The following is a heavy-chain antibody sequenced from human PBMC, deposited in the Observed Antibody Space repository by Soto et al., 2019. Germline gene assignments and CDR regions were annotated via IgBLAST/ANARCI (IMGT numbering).Heavy chain of an antibody. Sequence: QVQLVESGGGLVKPGGSLRLSCAASGFTFSDYYMSWIRQAPGKGLEWVSYISSSGSTIYYADSVKGRFTISRDNAKNSLYLQMNSLRAEDTAVYYCARDITHCSSTSCYVSVPDAFDIWGQGTMVTVSS. D-gene: IGHD2-2*01. V-gene: IGHV3-11*01. J-gene: IGHJ3*02. CDR1: GFTFSDYY. CDR2: ISSSGSTI. CDR3: ARDITHCSSTSCYVSVPDAFDI.